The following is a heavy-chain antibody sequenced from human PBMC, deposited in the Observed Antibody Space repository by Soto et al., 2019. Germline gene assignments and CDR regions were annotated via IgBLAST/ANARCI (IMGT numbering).Heavy chain of an antibody. CDR1: GFTFSSYS. CDR3: ARERLGYCSGGSCLYGMDV. J-gene: IGHJ6*02. Sequence: PGGSLRLSCAASGFTFSSYSMNWVRQAPGKWLEWVSYISSSSSTIYYADSVKGRFTISRDNAKNSLYPQMNSLRDEDTAVYYCARERLGYCSGGSCLYGMDVWGQGXTVTVYS. CDR2: ISSSSSTI. D-gene: IGHD2-15*01. V-gene: IGHV3-48*02.